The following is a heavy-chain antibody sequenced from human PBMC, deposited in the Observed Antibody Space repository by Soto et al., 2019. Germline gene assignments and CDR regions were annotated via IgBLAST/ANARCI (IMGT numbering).Heavy chain of an antibody. Sequence: PSETLSLTCTVSGGSISSYYWSWIRQPPGKGLEWIGEINHSGSTNYNPSLKSRVTISVDTSKNQFSLKLSSVTAADTAVYYCARALATITYYYYYMDVWGKGTTVTVSS. CDR1: GGSISSYY. D-gene: IGHD5-12*01. V-gene: IGHV4-34*01. CDR3: ARALATITYYYYYMDV. J-gene: IGHJ6*03. CDR2: INHSGST.